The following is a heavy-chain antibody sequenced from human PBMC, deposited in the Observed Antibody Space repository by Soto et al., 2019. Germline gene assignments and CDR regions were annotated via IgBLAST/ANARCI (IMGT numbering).Heavy chain of an antibody. Sequence: ASVKVSCKASGYTFTSYGISWVRQAPGQGLEWMGWISAYNGNTNYAQKLQGRVTMTTDTSTSTAYMELRSLRSDDTAVYYCASSEVPTDYDFCSGYFTFDYWGQGTLVTVSS. CDR3: ASSEVPTDYDFCSGYFTFDY. CDR2: ISAYNGNT. CDR1: GYTFTSYG. V-gene: IGHV1-18*04. D-gene: IGHD3-3*01. J-gene: IGHJ4*02.